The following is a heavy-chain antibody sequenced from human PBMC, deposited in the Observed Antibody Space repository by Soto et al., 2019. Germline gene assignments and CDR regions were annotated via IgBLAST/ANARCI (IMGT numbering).Heavy chain of an antibody. CDR3: ARHVPAAGYYYGMDV. Sequence: QVQLVQSGAEVKKPGSSVKVSCKASGGTFSSYAISWVRQAPGQGLEWMGGIIPIFGTADYAQKFQGRVTNTADESTSTAYMELRSLRSEDTAVYYCARHVPAAGYYYGMDVWGQGTTVTVSS. V-gene: IGHV1-69*12. CDR2: IIPIFGTA. D-gene: IGHD2-2*01. J-gene: IGHJ6*02. CDR1: GGTFSSYA.